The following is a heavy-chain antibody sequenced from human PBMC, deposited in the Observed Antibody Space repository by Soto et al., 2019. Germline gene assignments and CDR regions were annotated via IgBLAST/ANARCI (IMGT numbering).Heavy chain of an antibody. V-gene: IGHV3-9*01. D-gene: IGHD4-17*01. CDR1: GFTFDDYA. CDR2: ISWNSGSI. Sequence: GGSLRLSCAASGFTFDDYAMHWVRQAPGKGLEWVSGISWNSGSIGYADSVKGRFTICRDNAKNSLYLQMNSLRAEDTALYYCAKGETLTTVINDAFDIWGQGTMVT. CDR3: AKGETLTTVINDAFDI. J-gene: IGHJ3*02.